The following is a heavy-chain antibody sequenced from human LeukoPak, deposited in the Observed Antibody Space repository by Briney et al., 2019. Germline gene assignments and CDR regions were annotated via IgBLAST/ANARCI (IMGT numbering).Heavy chain of an antibody. CDR3: ARDRRDSSGYYGY. CDR1: GFTLDDCA. Sequence: GRSLRLSCIPSGFTLDDCAMHWVRQAPGKGLGWVSGISWNSGSIGYADSVKGRFTISRDNAMNSLYLQMNSLRAEDTAVYYCARDRRDSSGYYGYWGQGTLVTVSS. V-gene: IGHV3-9*01. D-gene: IGHD3-22*01. J-gene: IGHJ4*02. CDR2: ISWNSGSI.